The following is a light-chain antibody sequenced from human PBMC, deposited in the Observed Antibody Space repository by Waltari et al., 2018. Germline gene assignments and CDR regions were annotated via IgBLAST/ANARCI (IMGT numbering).Light chain of an antibody. CDR1: QSLTAKNKDY. CDR3: QQYYSKT. V-gene: IGKV4-1*01. CDR2: WAF. Sequence: IVLTQSPDSLAVSLGDRATINCDSSQSLTAKNKDYLAWYQQRPGQPPKLLMSWAFIRQSGVPDRFRGSGSGTHFTRTISSLQAEDVAVYFCQQYYSKTFGQGTKVEIK. J-gene: IGKJ1*01.